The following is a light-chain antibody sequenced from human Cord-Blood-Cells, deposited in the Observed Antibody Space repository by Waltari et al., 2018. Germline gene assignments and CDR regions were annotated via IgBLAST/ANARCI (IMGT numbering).Light chain of an antibody. Sequence: ELVLPQSPGPLSLSPGEGATLSCRASQSVSSSYLAWYQQKPGQAPRLLIYGASSRATGIPDRFSGSGSGTDFTLTISRLEPEDFAVYYCQQYGSSPWTFGQGTKVEIK. V-gene: IGKV3-20*01. CDR2: GAS. CDR1: QSVSSSY. J-gene: IGKJ1*01. CDR3: QQYGSSPWT.